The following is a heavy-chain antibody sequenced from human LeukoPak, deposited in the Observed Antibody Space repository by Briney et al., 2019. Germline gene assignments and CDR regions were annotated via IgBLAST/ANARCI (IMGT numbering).Heavy chain of an antibody. V-gene: IGHV3-23*01. D-gene: IGHD2-21*02. Sequence: HPGGSLRLSCAASGFTFSSYAMSWVRQAPGKGLERVSAISGSGGSTYYADSVKGRFTISRDNSKNTLYLQMNSLSAEDTAVYYCAKDLCGGDCLDAFDIWGQGAMVTVSS. J-gene: IGHJ3*02. CDR3: AKDLCGGDCLDAFDI. CDR1: GFTFSSYA. CDR2: ISGSGGST.